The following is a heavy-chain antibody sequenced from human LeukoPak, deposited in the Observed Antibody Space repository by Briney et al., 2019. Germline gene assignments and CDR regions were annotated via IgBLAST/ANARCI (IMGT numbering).Heavy chain of an antibody. CDR2: FSAYGGNA. CDR3: AKTTVGYSSGRYPGWPVDY. V-gene: IGHV3-23*01. CDR1: GFTFSTYA. J-gene: IGHJ4*02. Sequence: GGSVRVSCVASGFTFSTYAMSWVRQAPGQGLEWVSGFSAYGGNAYYAHSVQGRFTISRDNSRNTVFLQMDSLRAEDTAGYYCAKTTVGYSSGRYPGWPVDYWGRGTLVTVSS. D-gene: IGHD6-19*01.